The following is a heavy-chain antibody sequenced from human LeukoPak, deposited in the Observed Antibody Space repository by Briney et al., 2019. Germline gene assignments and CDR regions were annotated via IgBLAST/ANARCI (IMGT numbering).Heavy chain of an antibody. CDR1: GGSFSDYY. J-gene: IGHJ4*02. CDR2: INHSGST. CDR3: ARSPLLTYSSGYCDY. D-gene: IGHD3-22*01. Sequence: PSETLSLTCAVYGGSFSDYYWSWIRQPPGKGLEWIGEINHSGSTNYNPSLKSRVTISVDTSKNQFSLKLNSVTAADTAVYYCARSPLLTYSSGYCDYWGRGTLVTVSS. V-gene: IGHV4-34*01.